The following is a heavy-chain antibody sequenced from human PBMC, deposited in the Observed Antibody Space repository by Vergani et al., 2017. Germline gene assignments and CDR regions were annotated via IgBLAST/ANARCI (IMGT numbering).Heavy chain of an antibody. CDR1: GGSISSYY. D-gene: IGHD4-23*01. Sequence: QVQLQESGPGLVKPSETLSLTCTVSGGSISSYYWSWVRQPPGKGLEWIGYIYYSGSTNYNPSLKSRVTISVDTSKNQFSLKLRSVTAADTAVYYCARGFDGGNSCFDYWGQGTLVTVSS. CDR2: IYYSGST. J-gene: IGHJ4*02. V-gene: IGHV4-59*01. CDR3: ARGFDGGNSCFDY.